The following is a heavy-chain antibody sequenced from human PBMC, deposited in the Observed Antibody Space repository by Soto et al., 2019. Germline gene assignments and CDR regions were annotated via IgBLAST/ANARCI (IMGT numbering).Heavy chain of an antibody. CDR2: IYYSGST. Sequence: KASETLSLTCTVSGGSISSYYWSWIRQPPGKGLEWIGYIYYSGSTNYNPSLKGRVTISVDTSKNQFSLKLSSVTAADTAVYYCARDQWLVPGYYYGMDVWGQGTTVTVSS. V-gene: IGHV4-59*01. D-gene: IGHD6-19*01. J-gene: IGHJ6*02. CDR1: GGSISSYY. CDR3: ARDQWLVPGYYYGMDV.